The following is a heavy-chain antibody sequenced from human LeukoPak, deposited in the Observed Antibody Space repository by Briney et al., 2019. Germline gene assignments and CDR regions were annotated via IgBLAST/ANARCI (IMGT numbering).Heavy chain of an antibody. J-gene: IGHJ2*01. CDR1: GFTFSSYG. D-gene: IGHD3-10*01. V-gene: IGHV3-30*03. CDR2: ISYDGSNK. CDR3: ASSSNYYGSGIYWYFDL. Sequence: PGGSLRLSCAASGFTFSSYGMHWVRQAPGKGLEWVAVISYDGSNKYYADSVKGRFTISRDNSKNTLYLQMNSLGAEDTAVYYCASSSNYYGSGIYWYFDLWGRGTLVTVSS.